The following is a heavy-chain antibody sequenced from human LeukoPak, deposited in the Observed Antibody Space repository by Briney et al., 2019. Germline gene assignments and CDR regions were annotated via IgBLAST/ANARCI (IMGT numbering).Heavy chain of an antibody. Sequence: GASVKASCKASGYTFTGYGISWVRQAPGQGLEWMGWISAYNGNTNYAQKFQGRVTMTTETSTRTAYMELRSLRSDDAAVYYCARIDLAYGSGTYYSSYFEYWGQGTLVTVSS. V-gene: IGHV1-18*01. J-gene: IGHJ4*02. CDR3: ARIDLAYGSGTYYSSYFEY. D-gene: IGHD3-10*01. CDR1: GYTFTGYG. CDR2: ISAYNGNT.